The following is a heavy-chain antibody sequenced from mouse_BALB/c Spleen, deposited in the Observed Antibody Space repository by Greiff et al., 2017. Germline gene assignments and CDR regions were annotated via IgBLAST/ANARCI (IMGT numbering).Heavy chain of an antibody. CDR3: ARSEGDWYFDV. J-gene: IGHJ1*01. CDR1: GYTFTSYY. Sequence: QVQLQQSGPELVKPGASVRISCKASGYTFTSYYIHWVKQRPGQGLEWIGWIYPGNVNTKYNEKFKGKATLTADKSSSTAYMQLSSLTSEDSAVYFCARSEGDWYFDVWGAGTTVTVSS. CDR2: IYPGNVNT. V-gene: IGHV1S56*01.